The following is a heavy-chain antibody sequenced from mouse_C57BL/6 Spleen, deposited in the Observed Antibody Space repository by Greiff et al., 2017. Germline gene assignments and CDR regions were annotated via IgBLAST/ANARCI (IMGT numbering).Heavy chain of an antibody. CDR2: IYPGSGST. V-gene: IGHV1-55*01. D-gene: IGHD1-1*01. CDR3: ARSRITTDYFDY. J-gene: IGHJ2*01. CDR1: GYTFTSYW. Sequence: VQLQQPGAELVKPGASVKMSCKASGYTFTSYWITWVKQRPGQGLEWIGDIYPGSGSTNYNEKFKSKATLTVDTSSSTAYMQLSSLTSEDSAVYYCARSRITTDYFDYWGQGTTLTVSS.